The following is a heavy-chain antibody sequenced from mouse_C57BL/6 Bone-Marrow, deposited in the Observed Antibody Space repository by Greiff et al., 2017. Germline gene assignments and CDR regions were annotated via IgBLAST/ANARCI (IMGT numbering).Heavy chain of an antibody. CDR3: TIYYYGSSLFAY. CDR2: IDPENGDT. V-gene: IGHV14-4*01. CDR1: GFNIKDDY. D-gene: IGHD1-1*01. J-gene: IGHJ3*01. Sequence: EVQLQQSGAELVRPGASVKLSCTASGFNIKDDYMHWVKQRPEQGLEWIGWIDPENGDTEYASKFQGKATITADTSSNTAYLQLSSLTSEDTAVYYCTIYYYGSSLFAYWGPGTLVTVSA.